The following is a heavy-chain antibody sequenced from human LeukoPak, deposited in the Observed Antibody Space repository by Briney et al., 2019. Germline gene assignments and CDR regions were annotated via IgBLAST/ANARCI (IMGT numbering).Heavy chain of an antibody. CDR3: VKGVGSSGWYGRY. V-gene: IGHV3-64D*06. D-gene: IGHD6-19*01. Sequence: GGSLRLSCSASGFTFSSYAMHWVRQAPGKGLEYVSAISSNGGSTYYADSVKGRFTISRDNSKNTLHLQMSSLRAEDTAVYYCVKGVGSSGWYGRYWGQGTLVTVSS. CDR2: ISSNGGST. J-gene: IGHJ4*02. CDR1: GFTFSSYA.